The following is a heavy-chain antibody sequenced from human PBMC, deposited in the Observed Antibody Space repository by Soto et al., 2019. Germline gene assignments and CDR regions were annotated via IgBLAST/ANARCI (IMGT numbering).Heavy chain of an antibody. CDR3: ARQRGSSWSGYSDY. Sequence: PSETLSLTCAVCGGSITSGNWWTWVRQPPGKGLAWIGEIFHSASTTYIPSLRSRVTISVDKSKNHFSLNLSSVTAADTAVYSCARQRGSSWSGYSDYLGQGSLVTVSS. V-gene: IGHV4-4*02. J-gene: IGHJ4*02. CDR1: GGSITSGNW. D-gene: IGHD3-3*01. CDR2: IFHSAST.